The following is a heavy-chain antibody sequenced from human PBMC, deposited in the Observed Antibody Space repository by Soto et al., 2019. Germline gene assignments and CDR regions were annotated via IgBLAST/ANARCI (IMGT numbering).Heavy chain of an antibody. V-gene: IGHV4-4*07. D-gene: IGHD6-13*01. Sequence: SETLSLTCTVSGGSISSYYWSLIRQPAGKGLEWIGRIYPSGSTNYNPSLKSRVTMSVATSKNQFSLKLSSVTAADTAVYYCARAIAATAWFDPWAQGTMVTVSS. CDR3: ARAIAATAWFDP. J-gene: IGHJ5*02. CDR1: GGSISSYY. CDR2: IYPSGST.